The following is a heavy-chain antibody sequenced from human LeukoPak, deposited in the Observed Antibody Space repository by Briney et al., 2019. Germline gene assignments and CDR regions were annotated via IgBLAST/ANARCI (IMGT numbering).Heavy chain of an antibody. Sequence: SETLSLTCTVSGGSISSYYWSWIRQPPGKGLEWIGYIYYSGSTNYNPSLKSRVTISVDTSKNQFSLKLSSVTAADTAVYYCARMYSHPLYNWFDPWGQGTLVTVSS. V-gene: IGHV4-59*01. CDR3: ARMYSHPLYNWFDP. D-gene: IGHD4-11*01. J-gene: IGHJ5*02. CDR2: IYYSGST. CDR1: GGSISSYY.